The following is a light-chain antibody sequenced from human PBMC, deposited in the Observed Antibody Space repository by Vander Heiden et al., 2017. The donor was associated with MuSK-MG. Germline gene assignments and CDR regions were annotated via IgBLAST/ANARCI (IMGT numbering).Light chain of an antibody. V-gene: IGKV1-5*01. CDR2: DAS. Sequence: DIQVTQSPSTLPPSVGDKVTITCRTSQSINNWLAWYQQKPGKGPKLLIYDASSLEGGISSRFSGSGFGTEFTLTISGRQPDDFAAYYCQQYKSYSPWTFGQGTMVEIK. CDR1: QSINNW. J-gene: IGKJ1*01. CDR3: QQYKSYSPWT.